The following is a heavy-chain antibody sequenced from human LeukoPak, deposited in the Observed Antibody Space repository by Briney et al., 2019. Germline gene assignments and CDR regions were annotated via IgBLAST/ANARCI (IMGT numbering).Heavy chain of an antibody. CDR2: ISGSGGST. Sequence: GGSLRLSCVASGFTFSSYTMSWVRQAPGKGLEWVSAISGSGGSTYYADSVKGRFTISRDNSKNTLYLQMNSLRAEDTAVYYCAKAASLGYCSGGSCYPQSPFDYWGQGTLVTVSS. V-gene: IGHV3-23*01. CDR3: AKAASLGYCSGGSCYPQSPFDY. J-gene: IGHJ4*02. D-gene: IGHD2-15*01. CDR1: GFTFSSYT.